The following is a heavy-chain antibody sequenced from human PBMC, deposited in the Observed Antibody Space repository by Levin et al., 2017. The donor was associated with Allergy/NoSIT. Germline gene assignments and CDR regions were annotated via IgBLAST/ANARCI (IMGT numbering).Heavy chain of an antibody. Sequence: SETLSLTCSVSGGSISSRSYYWDWIRQPPGKGLEWIGNIYDSETSYYNPSLNSRVTISVDTSKNQFSLKLSPVTAAAPAVSSCPGSSYYYGSGVPSHFDFWGQGAVVTVSS. CDR2: IYDSETS. J-gene: IGHJ4*02. V-gene: IGHV4-39*01. CDR1: GGSISSRSYY. CDR3: PGSSYYYGSGVPSHFDF. D-gene: IGHD3-10*01.